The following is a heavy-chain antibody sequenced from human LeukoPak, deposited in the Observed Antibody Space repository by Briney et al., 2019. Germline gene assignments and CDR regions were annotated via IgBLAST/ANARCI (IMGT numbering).Heavy chain of an antibody. D-gene: IGHD4-23*01. CDR2: IYYSGST. V-gene: IGHV4-59*01. Sequence: SETLSLTCTVSGGSISSYYWSWIRQPPGKGLEWIGYIYYSGSTDYNPSLKSRVTISVDTSKNQFSLKLSSVTAADTGVYYCARLTPLGVDYWGQGTLVTVSP. CDR1: GGSISSYY. J-gene: IGHJ4*02. CDR3: ARLTPLGVDY.